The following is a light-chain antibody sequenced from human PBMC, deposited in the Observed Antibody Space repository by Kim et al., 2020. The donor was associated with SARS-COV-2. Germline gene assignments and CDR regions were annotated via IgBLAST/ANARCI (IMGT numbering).Light chain of an antibody. Sequence: QSVLTQPPSVSGALGQTVAISCTGSSSNIGAGYDVHWYQQLPASAPKLLIYENTNRPSGVPDRFSSSKSGSSASLAITGLQADDEAEYYCQSYDASLGGSMFGGGTQLTVL. CDR3: QSYDASLGGSM. V-gene: IGLV1-40*01. J-gene: IGLJ3*02. CDR1: SSNIGAGYD. CDR2: ENT.